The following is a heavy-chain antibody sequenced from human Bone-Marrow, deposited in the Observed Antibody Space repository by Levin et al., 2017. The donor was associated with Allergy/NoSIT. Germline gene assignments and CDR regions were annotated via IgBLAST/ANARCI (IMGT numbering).Heavy chain of an antibody. Sequence: GESLKISCAASGFTFSSHWMTWVRQAPGKGLEWVATINKEGGDIVYVDSVKGRFTISRDNAKNSLYLQMSTLRVEDTAIYYCTRNLGHYRLDSWGQGTLVTVSS. V-gene: IGHV3-7*01. CDR2: INKEGGDI. CDR3: TRNLGHYRLDS. CDR1: GFTFSSHW. J-gene: IGHJ4*02. D-gene: IGHD1-26*01.